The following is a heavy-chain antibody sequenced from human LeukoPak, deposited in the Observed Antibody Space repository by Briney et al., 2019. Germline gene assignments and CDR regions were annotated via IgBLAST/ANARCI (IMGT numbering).Heavy chain of an antibody. J-gene: IGHJ5*02. D-gene: IGHD2-2*01. V-gene: IGHV1-18*01. CDR2: ISAYNGNT. CDR3: AREPLGYCSSTSCSHIGELGFDP. CDR1: GYTFTSYG. Sequence: ASVKVSCKASGYTFTSYGISWVRQAPGQGLEWMGWISAYNGNTNYAQKLQGRVTMTTDTSTSTAYMELRSLRSDDTAVYYCAREPLGYCSSTSCSHIGELGFDPWGQGILVTVSS.